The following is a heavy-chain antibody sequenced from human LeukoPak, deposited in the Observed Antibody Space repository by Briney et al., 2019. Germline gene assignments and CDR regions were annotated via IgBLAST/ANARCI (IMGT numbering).Heavy chain of an antibody. J-gene: IGHJ4*02. CDR3: AKVSSSWYG. D-gene: IGHD6-13*01. CDR2: TRNKANSYTT. Sequence: PGGSLRLSCAASGFTFSDHFMDWVRQAPGKGLEWVGRTRNKANSYTTEYAASVKGRFTISRDDSKNSLYLQMNSLKTEDTAVYYCAKVSSSWYGWGQGTLVTVSS. V-gene: IGHV3-72*01. CDR1: GFTFSDHF.